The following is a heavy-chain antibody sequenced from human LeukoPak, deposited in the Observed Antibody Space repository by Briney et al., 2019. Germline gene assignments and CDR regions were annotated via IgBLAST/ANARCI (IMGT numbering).Heavy chain of an antibody. D-gene: IGHD6-13*01. CDR1: GFTFDDYA. Sequence: GGSLRLSCAASGFTFDDYAMHWVRQAPGKGLEWVSLINWDGSSTYYADSVKGRFTISRDNSKNSLYLQMISLRAEDTALYYCAKTGSSWAHFDYWGQGTLVTVSS. CDR3: AKTGSSWAHFDY. V-gene: IGHV3-43D*04. CDR2: INWDGSST. J-gene: IGHJ4*02.